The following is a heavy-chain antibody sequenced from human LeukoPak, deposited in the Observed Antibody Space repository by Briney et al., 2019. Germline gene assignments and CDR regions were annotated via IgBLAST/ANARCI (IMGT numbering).Heavy chain of an antibody. CDR3: ARLPSGDTAKDY. CDR2: INPTGGRT. J-gene: IGHJ4*02. V-gene: IGHV1-46*01. D-gene: IGHD5-18*01. Sequence: ASVKVPCKASGYTFTSYYMHWVRQPAARGVEWMGIINPTGGRTSYAQKFQGRVTMTRDTCTSTVYMELSSLRSEETAVYYCARLPSGDTAKDYWGQGTLVTVSS. CDR1: GYTFTSYY.